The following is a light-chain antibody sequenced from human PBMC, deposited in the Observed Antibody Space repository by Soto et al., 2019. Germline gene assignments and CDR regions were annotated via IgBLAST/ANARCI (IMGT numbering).Light chain of an antibody. CDR2: EVS. Sequence: QSGLRQPGSVSGAPGHSITISCTATSSDVGGFNYVSWVQQHPGKAPKLMSYEVSNRPSGVSNRFSGSKSGNTASLTISGLQAEDEADYYCSSYTSISTYVFGTGTKVTVL. J-gene: IGLJ1*01. CDR1: SSDVGGFNY. CDR3: SSYTSISTYV. V-gene: IGLV2-14*01.